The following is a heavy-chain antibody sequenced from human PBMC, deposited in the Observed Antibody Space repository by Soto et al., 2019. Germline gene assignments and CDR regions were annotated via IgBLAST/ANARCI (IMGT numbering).Heavy chain of an antibody. CDR2: IYFSGST. Sequence: PSETLSLTCTVSTGSLNSIGYYWSLFRQHPGEGLEWIGYIYFSGSTYYSPSLKSRVTISIDTPKSQFSLQMIYVTAADTAIYFCARVPPDDCADPDYFDYWGQGTPVTVSS. V-gene: IGHV4-31*03. D-gene: IGHD4-17*01. J-gene: IGHJ4*02. CDR1: TGSLNSIGYY. CDR3: ARVPPDDCADPDYFDY.